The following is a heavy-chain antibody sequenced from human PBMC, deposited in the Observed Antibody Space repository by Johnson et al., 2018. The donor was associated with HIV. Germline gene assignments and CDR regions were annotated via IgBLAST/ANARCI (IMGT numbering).Heavy chain of an antibody. CDR3: AKDEAQTLVSAGTDAFDF. D-gene: IGHD6-13*01. Sequence: VQLVESGGGLVQPGGSLRLSCAASGFTFSIYDMHWVRQATGKGLEWVSGIGSTRDTYYPGSVKGRFTLSRDNSKNTLYLQMNRLRSDDTAVYYCAKDEAQTLVSAGTDAFDFWGQGTVVTVS. J-gene: IGHJ3*01. CDR1: GFTFSIYD. V-gene: IGHV3-13*04. CDR2: IGSTRDT.